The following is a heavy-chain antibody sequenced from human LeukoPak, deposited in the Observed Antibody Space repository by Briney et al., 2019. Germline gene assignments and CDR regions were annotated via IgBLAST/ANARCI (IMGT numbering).Heavy chain of an antibody. CDR1: GFTFSSYG. V-gene: IGHV3-30*02. J-gene: IGHJ4*02. Sequence: GGSLRLSCAASGFTFSSYGMHWVRQAPGKGLEWVAFIRYGGSNKYYADSVKGRFTISRDNSKNTLYLQMNSLRAEDTAVYYCAKGRDIVVVPAASFDYWGQGTLVTVSS. CDR2: IRYGGSNK. D-gene: IGHD2-2*01. CDR3: AKGRDIVVVPAASFDY.